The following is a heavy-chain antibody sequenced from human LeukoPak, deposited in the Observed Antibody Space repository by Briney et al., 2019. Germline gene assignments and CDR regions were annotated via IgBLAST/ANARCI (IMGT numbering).Heavy chain of an antibody. CDR3: ARGSNAVAGTTYYYYYMDV. V-gene: IGHV3-30*01. Sequence: PGRSLRLSCAPSGFTFSSYAMHWVRQAPGKGLEWVAVISYDGSNKYYADSVKGRFTISRDNSKNTLYLQMDSLRAEDTAVYYCARGSNAVAGTTYYYYYMDVWGKGTTVTVSS. J-gene: IGHJ6*03. D-gene: IGHD6-19*01. CDR2: ISYDGSNK. CDR1: GFTFSSYA.